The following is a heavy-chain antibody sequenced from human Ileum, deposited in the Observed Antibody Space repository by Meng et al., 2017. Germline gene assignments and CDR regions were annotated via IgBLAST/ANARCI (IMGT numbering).Heavy chain of an antibody. V-gene: IGHV4-31*03. CDR1: GGSISSGGYY. Sequence: QVHLHESGPGLVNPSQTRALTCTVSGGSISSGGYYWSWIRQHPGKGLEWIGYIYDSGSTYYNPSLKSRLAISGDTSKNQFSLNLSSVTAADTAVYYCARGGTAYFDYWGQGTLVTVSS. CDR2: IYDSGST. J-gene: IGHJ4*02. D-gene: IGHD1-1*01. CDR3: ARGGTAYFDY.